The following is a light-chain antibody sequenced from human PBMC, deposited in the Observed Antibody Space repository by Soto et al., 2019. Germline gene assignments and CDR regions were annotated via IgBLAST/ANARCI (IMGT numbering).Light chain of an antibody. J-gene: IGKJ4*01. CDR3: QQYNNWPPGT. CDR2: GAS. CDR1: QSVSDN. V-gene: IGKV3-15*01. Sequence: EIVMTQSPATLSVSPGERATLSCRPSQSVSDNLAWYQQKPGQAPRLLVYGASTRATGIPARFSGTGSGTDFTLTISSLQSEVFEVYYCQQYNNWPPGTFGGGTKVDIK.